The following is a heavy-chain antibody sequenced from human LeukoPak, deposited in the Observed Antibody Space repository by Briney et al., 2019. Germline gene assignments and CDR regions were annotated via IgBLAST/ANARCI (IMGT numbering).Heavy chain of an antibody. J-gene: IGHJ3*01. D-gene: IGHD4-17*01. CDR3: GRDPNGDYVGAFEF. CDR2: IRGRGVGT. V-gene: IGHV3-23*01. Sequence: GGSLRLSCEASGFPFSHYAMTWVRQAPGKGLEWVSSIRGRGVGTSYADSVKGRFTMTRDNSKSTLYLQMNSLRAGDTAVYYCGRDPNGDYVGAFEFWGQGTLVTVSS. CDR1: GFPFSHYA.